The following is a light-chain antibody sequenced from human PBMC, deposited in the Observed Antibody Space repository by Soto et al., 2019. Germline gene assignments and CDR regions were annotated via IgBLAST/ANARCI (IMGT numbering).Light chain of an antibody. V-gene: IGKV3-15*01. CDR2: AAS. Sequence: DKVMTQSPATLSVSPGERATLSCRASQSVSSNLAWYQQKPGQAPRLLIYAASTRATDIPARFSGSGSGTEFTLTISRLEPEDFALYYCQQYSSSPTFGQGTRLDIK. CDR1: QSVSSN. CDR3: QQYSSSPT. J-gene: IGKJ5*01.